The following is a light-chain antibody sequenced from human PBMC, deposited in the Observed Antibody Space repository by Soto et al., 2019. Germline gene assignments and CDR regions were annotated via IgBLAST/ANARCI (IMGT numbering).Light chain of an antibody. J-gene: IGLJ1*01. Sequence: SVLTQPASVSGSPGQSITISCPGNSSDVGAYNYVSWYQQHPGKAPKLMIYDVSNRPSGVSNRFSGSKSGNTASLTISGLQAEDEADYYCSSYTSSSTLYVFGTGTKVTVL. V-gene: IGLV2-14*01. CDR3: SSYTSSSTLYV. CDR1: SSDVGAYNY. CDR2: DVS.